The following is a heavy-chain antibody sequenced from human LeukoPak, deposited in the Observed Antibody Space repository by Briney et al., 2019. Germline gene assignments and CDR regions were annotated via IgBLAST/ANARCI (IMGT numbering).Heavy chain of an antibody. CDR3: ARGRDGYNLNFYYMDV. CDR1: GVSTRSYS. D-gene: IGHD5-24*01. CDR2: FHYSGSI. Sequence: SETLSLTCTVSGVSTRSYSWSWIRQPPGKGLEWIGYFHYSGSIKYNPSLKSRVTISVDMSKNQFSLKVSSVTAADTAVYYCARGRDGYNLNFYYMDVWGKGTTVTVSS. V-gene: IGHV4-59*01. J-gene: IGHJ6*03.